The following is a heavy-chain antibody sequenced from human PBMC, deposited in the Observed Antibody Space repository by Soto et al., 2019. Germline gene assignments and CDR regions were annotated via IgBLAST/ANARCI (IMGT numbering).Heavy chain of an antibody. CDR2: IKQDGSEK. J-gene: IGHJ5*02. V-gene: IGHV3-7*01. Sequence: EVQLVESGGGLVQPGGSLRLSCAASGFTFSSYWMSWVRQAPGKGLEWVANIKQDGSEKYYVDSVKGRFTISRDNAKNSLYLQMNSLRAEDTAVYYCARDSSGWQKNWFDPWGQGTLVTVSS. CDR3: ARDSSGWQKNWFDP. D-gene: IGHD6-19*01. CDR1: GFTFSSYW.